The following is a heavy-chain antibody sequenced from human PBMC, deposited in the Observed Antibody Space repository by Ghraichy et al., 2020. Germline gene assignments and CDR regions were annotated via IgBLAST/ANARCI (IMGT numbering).Heavy chain of an antibody. D-gene: IGHD2-15*01. CDR2: INHSGST. CDR3: ARGGVLYCSGGSCYGGLYYFDY. CDR1: GGSFSGYY. J-gene: IGHJ4*02. V-gene: IGHV4-34*01. Sequence: SQTLSLTCAVYGGSFSGYYWSWIRQPPGKGLEWIGEINHSGSTNYNPSLKSRVTISVDTSKNQFSLKLSSVTAADTAVYYCARGGVLYCSGGSCYGGLYYFDYWGQGTLVTVSS.